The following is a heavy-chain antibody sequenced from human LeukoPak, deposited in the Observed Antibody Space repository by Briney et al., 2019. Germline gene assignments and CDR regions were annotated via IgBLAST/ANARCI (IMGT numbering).Heavy chain of an antibody. CDR2: ISYDGSNK. CDR3: AKSISRHPDDAFDI. V-gene: IGHV3-30*18. J-gene: IGHJ3*02. Sequence: GGSLRLSCAASGFTFSSYGMHWVRQAPGKGLEWVAVISYDGSNKYYADSVKGRFTISRDNSKNTLYLQMNSLRAEDTAVYYCAKSISRHPDDAFDIWGQGTMVTVSS. CDR1: GFTFSSYG.